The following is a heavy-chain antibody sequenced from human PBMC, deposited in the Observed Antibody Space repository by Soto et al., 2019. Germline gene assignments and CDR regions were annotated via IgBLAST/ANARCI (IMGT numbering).Heavy chain of an antibody. CDR3: AGQKERSGPIYFDY. Sequence: QVQLVQSGAEVKKPGASVKISCKASGYTFTTYDINWVRQATGQGLEWMGWMNPNNGKTGYAQKFKGTVTMTRDTSISTVYLELSSVRSEDTAVYYCAGQKERSGPIYFDYWGQGTLVTVSS. V-gene: IGHV1-8*01. CDR2: MNPNNGKT. J-gene: IGHJ4*02. CDR1: GYTFTTYD. D-gene: IGHD6-25*01.